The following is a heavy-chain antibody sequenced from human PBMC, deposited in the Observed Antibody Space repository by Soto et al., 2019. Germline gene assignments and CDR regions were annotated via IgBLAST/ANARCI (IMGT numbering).Heavy chain of an antibody. CDR1: GFTFSSYG. Sequence: QVQLVESGGGVVQPGRSLRLSCAASGFTFSSYGMHWVRQAPGKGLEWVAVIWYDGSNKYYADSVKGRFTIPRDNSKNTLDLQMNRLRSEETAVYYCARGVLPGYYYYMDVWGKGTMVTVSS. V-gene: IGHV3-33*01. CDR3: ARGVLPGYYYYMDV. D-gene: IGHD3-10*01. J-gene: IGHJ6*03. CDR2: IWYDGSNK.